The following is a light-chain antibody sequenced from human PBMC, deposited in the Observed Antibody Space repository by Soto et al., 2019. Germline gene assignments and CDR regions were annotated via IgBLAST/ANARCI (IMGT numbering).Light chain of an antibody. Sequence: PGERVTLSCRASQSVSSSYLTWYQQKPGQAPRLLIYGASTRATSIPARFSGSGSGTDFTLTISSLQPEDFAVYYCHQDYNLPPLFTFGPGTKVDIK. CDR2: GAS. CDR1: QSVSSSY. CDR3: HQDYNLPPLFT. J-gene: IGKJ3*01. V-gene: IGKV3D-7*01.